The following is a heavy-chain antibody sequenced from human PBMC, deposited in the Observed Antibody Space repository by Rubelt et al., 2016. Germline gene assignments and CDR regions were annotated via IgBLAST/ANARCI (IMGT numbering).Heavy chain of an antibody. V-gene: IGHV1-18*01. J-gene: IGHJ4*02. CDR1: GYTFTSYG. Sequence: QVQLVQSGAEVKKPGASVKVSCKASGYTFTSYGISWVRQAPGQGLEWMGWISAYNGNTNYAQKPQGRVNMTTETSTSTAYMDLRSLRSEDTAVYYCARAPDTAMGTAFFDSWGQGTLVTVSS. CDR2: ISAYNGNT. CDR3: ARAPDTAMGTAFFDS. D-gene: IGHD5-18*01.